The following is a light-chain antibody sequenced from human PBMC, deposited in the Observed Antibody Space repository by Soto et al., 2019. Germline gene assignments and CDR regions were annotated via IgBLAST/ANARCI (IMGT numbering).Light chain of an antibody. Sequence: IVLTQSPATLSLSPGERATLSCRASQSVSSYLAWYQQTPGQAPRILIYDASNRATGIPARFSGSGSGTDFTLTISSLEPEDFAVYYCQQRSNWPTFGPGTKVVIK. CDR2: DAS. J-gene: IGKJ3*01. CDR3: QQRSNWPT. CDR1: QSVSSY. V-gene: IGKV3-11*01.